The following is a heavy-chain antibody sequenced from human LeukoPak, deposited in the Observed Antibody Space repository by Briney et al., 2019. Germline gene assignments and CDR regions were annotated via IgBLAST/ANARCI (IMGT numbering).Heavy chain of an antibody. J-gene: IGHJ4*02. D-gene: IGHD6-6*01. V-gene: IGHV3-23*01. CDR2: ISDSGATI. Sequence: YGMNWVRQAPGKGLEWVSGISDSGATIYYADSVKGRFTISRDNSKNTLYLQMHSLRPEDTAIYYCAKIRAARPGYWGQGTLVTVSS. CDR3: AKIRAARPGY. CDR1: YG.